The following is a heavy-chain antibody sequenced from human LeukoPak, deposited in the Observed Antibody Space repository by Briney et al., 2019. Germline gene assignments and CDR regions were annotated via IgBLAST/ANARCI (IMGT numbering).Heavy chain of an antibody. CDR3: ARDRDGYNLGSFDF. D-gene: IGHD5-24*01. Sequence: SETLSLTCTVSGGSISSSSYYWGWIRQPPGKGLEWIGSIYYSGTTYYNPSLQNRLTISVDTSKNQFSLDLTSLIAADTAVYYCARDRDGYNLGSFDFWGQGTLVTVSS. V-gene: IGHV4-39*07. CDR1: GGSISSSSYY. CDR2: IYYSGTT. J-gene: IGHJ4*02.